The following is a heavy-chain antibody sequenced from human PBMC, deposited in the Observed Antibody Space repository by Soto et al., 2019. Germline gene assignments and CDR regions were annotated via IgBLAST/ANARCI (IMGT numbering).Heavy chain of an antibody. J-gene: IGHJ3*02. CDR1: GGSISSYY. CDR2: IYYSGST. CDR3: ARRHGYSNILDAFDI. D-gene: IGHD6-13*01. Sequence: SETLSLTCTVSGGSISSYYWSWIRQPPGKGLEWIGYIYYSGSTNYNPSLKSRVTISVDTSKNQFSLKLRSVTAADTAVYYCARRHGYSNILDAFDIWGQGKMVTVSS. V-gene: IGHV4-59*08.